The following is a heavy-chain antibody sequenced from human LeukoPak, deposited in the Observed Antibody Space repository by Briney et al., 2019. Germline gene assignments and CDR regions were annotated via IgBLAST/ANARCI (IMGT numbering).Heavy chain of an antibody. D-gene: IGHD1-26*01. CDR2: IYTSGST. Sequence: PSQTLSLTCTVSGGSISSGSYYWSWIRQPAGKGLEWIGRIYTSGSTNYNPSLKSRVTISVDTSKNQFSLKLSSVTAADTAVYYCARGQAGSFDYWGQGTLVTVSS. CDR3: ARGQAGSFDY. CDR1: GGSISSGSYY. V-gene: IGHV4-61*02. J-gene: IGHJ4*02.